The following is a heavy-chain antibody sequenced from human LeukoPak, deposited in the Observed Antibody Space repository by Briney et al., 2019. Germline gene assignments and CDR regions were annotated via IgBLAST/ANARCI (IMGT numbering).Heavy chain of an antibody. CDR3: ATAGDYVPEYWFDP. Sequence: SVKVSCKASGGPFSSYAISWVRQAPGQGLEWMGGIIPIFGTANYAQKFQGRVTITADESTSTAYMELSSLRSEDTAVYYCATAGDYVPEYWFDPWGQGTLVTVSS. V-gene: IGHV1-69*01. J-gene: IGHJ5*02. CDR1: GGPFSSYA. CDR2: IIPIFGTA. D-gene: IGHD4-17*01.